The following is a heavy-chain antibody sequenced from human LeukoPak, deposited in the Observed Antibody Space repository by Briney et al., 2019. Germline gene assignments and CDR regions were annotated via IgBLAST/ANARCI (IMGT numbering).Heavy chain of an antibody. CDR1: GFTFSSYW. CDR3: ACDDILTGYFPVDY. V-gene: IGHV3-7*01. CDR2: IKQDGSEK. J-gene: IGHJ4*02. D-gene: IGHD3-9*01. Sequence: GGSLRLSCAASGFTFSSYWMSWVRQAPGRGLEWVANIKQDGSEKYYVDSVKGRFTISRDNAKNSLYLQMNSLRAEDTAVYYCACDDILTGYFPVDYGAREPWSPSPQ.